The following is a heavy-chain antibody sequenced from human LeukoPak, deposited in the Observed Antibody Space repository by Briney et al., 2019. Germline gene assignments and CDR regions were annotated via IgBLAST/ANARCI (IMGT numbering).Heavy chain of an antibody. J-gene: IGHJ6*02. CDR1: GFTFSSYG. D-gene: IGHD1-26*01. V-gene: IGHV3-33*06. CDR3: AKDPWGGSNPSGMDV. CDR2: IWYDGSNK. Sequence: PGRSLRLSCAASGFTFSSYGMHWVRQAPGKGLEWVAVIWYDGSNKYYADSVKGRFTISRNNSKNTLYLQMNSLRVEDTAVYYCAKDPWGGSNPSGMDVWGQGTTVTVSS.